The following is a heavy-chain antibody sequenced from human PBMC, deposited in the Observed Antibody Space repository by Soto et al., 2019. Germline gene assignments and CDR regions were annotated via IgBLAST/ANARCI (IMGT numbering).Heavy chain of an antibody. CDR3: ARQRVITFGGVIVNGPFDY. Sequence: NPSETLSLTCTVSGGSISSYYWSWIRQPPGKGLEWIGYIYYSGSTNYNPSLKSRVTISVDTSKNQFSLKLSSVTAADTAVYYCARQRVITFGGVIVNGPFDYWGQGTLVTVSS. V-gene: IGHV4-59*01. CDR2: IYYSGST. CDR1: GGSISSYY. D-gene: IGHD3-16*02. J-gene: IGHJ4*02.